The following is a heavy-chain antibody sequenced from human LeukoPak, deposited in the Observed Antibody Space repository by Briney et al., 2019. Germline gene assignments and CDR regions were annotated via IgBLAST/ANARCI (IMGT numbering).Heavy chain of an antibody. CDR2: ISSTGGTT. Sequence: PGGSLRLSCAASGITFSSYGMSWVRQAPGKGLEWVSSISSTGGTTYYADSVKGRFTISRDNSKNTLYLQMNSLRAEDTAIYYCAKNGDRGAYCTGGTCYPYFYYYMDVWGKGTTVTI. CDR3: AKNGDRGAYCTGGTCYPYFYYYMDV. V-gene: IGHV3-23*01. J-gene: IGHJ6*03. CDR1: GITFSSYG. D-gene: IGHD2-15*01.